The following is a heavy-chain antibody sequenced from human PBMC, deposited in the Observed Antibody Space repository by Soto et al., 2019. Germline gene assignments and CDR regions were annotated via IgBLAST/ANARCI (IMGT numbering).Heavy chain of an antibody. CDR3: AKGRVRAADYYYGMDV. D-gene: IGHD6-25*01. Sequence: LRLSCAASGFTFSSYAMSWVRQAPGKGLEWVSAISGSGGSTYYADSVKGRFTISRDNSKNTLYLQMNSLRAEDTAVYYCAKGRVRAADYYYGMDVWGQGTTVTVSS. V-gene: IGHV3-23*01. CDR2: ISGSGGST. J-gene: IGHJ6*02. CDR1: GFTFSSYA.